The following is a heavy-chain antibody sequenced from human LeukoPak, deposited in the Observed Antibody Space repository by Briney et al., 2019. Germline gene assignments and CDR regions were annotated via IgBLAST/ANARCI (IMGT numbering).Heavy chain of an antibody. J-gene: IGHJ6*02. CDR1: GYTLTELS. CDR3: ATTSYTIFGVVIGRYYYYGMDV. V-gene: IGHV1-24*01. CDR2: FDPEDGET. D-gene: IGHD3-3*01. Sequence: ASVKVSCKVSGYTLTELSMHWVRQAPGKGLEWMGGFDPEDGETIYAQKFQGRVTMTEDTSTDTAYMELSSLRSEDTAVYYCATTSYTIFGVVIGRYYYYGMDVWGQGTTVTVSS.